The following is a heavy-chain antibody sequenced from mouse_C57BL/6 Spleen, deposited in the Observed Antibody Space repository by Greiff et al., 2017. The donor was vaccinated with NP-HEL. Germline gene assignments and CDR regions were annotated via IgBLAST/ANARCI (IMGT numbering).Heavy chain of an antibody. V-gene: IGHV1-53*01. D-gene: IGHD2-4*01. CDR1: GYTFTSYW. CDR2: INPSNGGT. Sequence: QVQLQQSGTELVKPGASVKLSCKASGYTFTSYWMHWVKQRPGQGLEWIGNINPSNGGTNYNEKFKSKATLTVDKSSSTAYMQLSSLTSEDSAVYYCARDPYYDYDDYAMDYWGQGTSVTVSS. CDR3: ARDPYYDYDDYAMDY. J-gene: IGHJ4*01.